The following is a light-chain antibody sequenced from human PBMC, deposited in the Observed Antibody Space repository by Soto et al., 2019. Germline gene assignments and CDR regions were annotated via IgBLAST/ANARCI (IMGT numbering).Light chain of an antibody. CDR1: QSISSY. CDR3: QPSYSTPRT. J-gene: IGKJ1*01. CDR2: AAS. Sequence: DIQMTQCPSSLSASVGDRFTITCVASQSISSYLNWYQQKPGKAPKLLIYAASSLQSGVTSRFSGSGSGTDFTLTISSLQPEDFATYYCQPSYSTPRTVGPETKVEIK. V-gene: IGKV1-39*01.